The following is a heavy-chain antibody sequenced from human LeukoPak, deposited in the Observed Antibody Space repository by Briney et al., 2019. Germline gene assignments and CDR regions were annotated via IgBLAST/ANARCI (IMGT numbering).Heavy chain of an antibody. J-gene: IGHJ4*02. CDR3: ARGWDYDFSERDY. Sequence: PGGSLRLSCAASGFTFTIYSMIWVRLAPGKGLEWVSSISFSSSDIYYADSVKGRFTISRDNAKNSLYLQMNSLRAEDTAVYYCARGWDYDFSERDYWGQGTLVTVSS. CDR1: GFTFTIYS. CDR2: ISFSSSDI. D-gene: IGHD3-3*01. V-gene: IGHV3-21*01.